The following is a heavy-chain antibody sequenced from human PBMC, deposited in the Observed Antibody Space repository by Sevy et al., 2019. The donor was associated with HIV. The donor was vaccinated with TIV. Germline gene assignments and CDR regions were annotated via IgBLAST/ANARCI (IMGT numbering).Heavy chain of an antibody. V-gene: IGHV1-2*02. CDR1: GYTFTDTGYY. D-gene: IGHD3-3*01. J-gene: IGHJ6*02. Sequence: ASVKVSCKASGYTFTDTGYYVHWVRQAPGQGLEWMGWINPKSGATNYAQKFQGRVTMTRDTSVSTANMELSRVRSDDTAVYYCARESYDFWTGPVDYDYGMDVWGQGTTVTVSS. CDR2: INPKSGAT. CDR3: ARESYDFWTGPVDYDYGMDV.